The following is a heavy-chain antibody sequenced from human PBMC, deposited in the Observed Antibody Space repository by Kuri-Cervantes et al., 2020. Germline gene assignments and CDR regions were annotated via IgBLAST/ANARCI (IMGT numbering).Heavy chain of an antibody. J-gene: IGHJ4*02. CDR3: ARQSTALAKQFDH. D-gene: IGHD2-21*02. CDR2: IYTSGNT. CDR1: GGSISSYY. Sequence: SETLSLTCTVSGGSISSYYWSWIRQPAGKGLEWIGRIYTSGNTNYNPSLKSRVTISVDKSKNQFSLKLNSVTAADTAVYYCARQSTALAKQFDHWGQGALVTVSS. V-gene: IGHV4-4*07.